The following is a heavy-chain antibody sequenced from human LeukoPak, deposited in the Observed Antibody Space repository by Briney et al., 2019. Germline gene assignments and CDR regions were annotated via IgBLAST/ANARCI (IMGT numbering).Heavy chain of an antibody. CDR2: IYHSGST. V-gene: IGHV4-4*02. CDR3: ARAGDSSGYEYYFDY. CDR1: GGSISSSNW. J-gene: IGHJ4*02. D-gene: IGHD3-22*01. Sequence: PSETLSLTCAVSGGSISSSNWWSWVRQPPGKGLEWIGEIYHSGSTYYNPSLKSRVTISVDRSKNQFSLKLSYVTAADTAVYYCARAGDSSGYEYYFDYWGQGTLVTVSS.